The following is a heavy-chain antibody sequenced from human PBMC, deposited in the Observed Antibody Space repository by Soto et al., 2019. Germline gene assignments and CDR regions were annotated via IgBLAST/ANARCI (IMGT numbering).Heavy chain of an antibody. D-gene: IGHD3-10*02. CDR2: IAPGGDRI. CDR1: GFALDPYD. Sequence: PGGSLRLSCTSSGFALDPYDMHWVRLATGTDLEWISHIAPGGDRIYYADSVKGRFTISRDNARNSLYLQMHSLRDDDTALYSCAGEHVLMLASYEAVNVWGQGTLVTVSS. V-gene: IGHV3-11*04. J-gene: IGHJ3*01. CDR3: AGEHVLMLASYEAVNV.